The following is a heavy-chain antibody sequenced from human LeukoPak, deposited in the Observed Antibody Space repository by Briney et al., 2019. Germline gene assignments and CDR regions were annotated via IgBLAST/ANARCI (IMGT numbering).Heavy chain of an antibody. Sequence: PSETLSLTCTVFGGSISSSSYYWGWIRQPPGKGLEWIGTVYYSGTTYYNPSLKSRVTISVDTSKNQFSVRLSSVTAPDATVYYCARLTTVTTGWGYFDYWGQGILATVSS. V-gene: IGHV4-39*01. D-gene: IGHD4-17*01. CDR1: GGSISSSSYY. CDR2: VYYSGTT. J-gene: IGHJ4*02. CDR3: ARLTTVTTGWGYFDY.